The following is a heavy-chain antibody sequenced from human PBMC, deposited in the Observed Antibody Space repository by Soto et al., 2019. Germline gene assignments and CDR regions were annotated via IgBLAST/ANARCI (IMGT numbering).Heavy chain of an antibody. CDR1: GDSISSLY. V-gene: IGHV4-59*01. CDR2: IYYSGSI. Sequence: QVQLQVSGPGLVKPSETLSLTCTVSGDSISSLYWSWIRQPPGKGLEWIGYIYYSGSINYNPSLKSRVTISVDPSKNQFSLRLSSVTAADTAVYYCAKSLWDTSGWKTDYWGQGTLVTVSS. D-gene: IGHD6-19*01. CDR3: AKSLWDTSGWKTDY. J-gene: IGHJ4*02.